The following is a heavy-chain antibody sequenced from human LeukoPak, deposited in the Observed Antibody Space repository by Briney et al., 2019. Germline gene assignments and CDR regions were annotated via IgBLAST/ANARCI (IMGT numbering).Heavy chain of an antibody. CDR2: IYSGGST. CDR3: ARSPWGITMIAEA. J-gene: IGHJ5*02. Sequence: QPVGSLRLSCAASGFIVSSNYMSGVRQAPGKGLEWVSVIYSGGSTYYADSVKGRFTISRDNSKNTLYLQMNSLRAEDTAVYYCARSPWGITMIAEAWGQGTLVTVSS. V-gene: IGHV3-53*01. CDR1: GFIVSSNY. D-gene: IGHD3-22*01.